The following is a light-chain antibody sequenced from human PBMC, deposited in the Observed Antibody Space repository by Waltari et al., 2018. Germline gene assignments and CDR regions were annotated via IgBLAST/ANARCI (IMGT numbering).Light chain of an antibody. CDR1: TIAFGHYAY. J-gene: IGLJ1*01. V-gene: IGLV2-8*01. CDR2: DVS. CDR3: SSYAGSNNLV. Sequence: QSPLTQPPSASGPLGQSFTISCTGTTIAFGHYAYFPWFQQHPGKAPKRMIYDVSRRPSGVPDRLSGSKSGNTASLTVSGLQAEDEADYYCSSYAGSNNLVFGSGTKVTVL.